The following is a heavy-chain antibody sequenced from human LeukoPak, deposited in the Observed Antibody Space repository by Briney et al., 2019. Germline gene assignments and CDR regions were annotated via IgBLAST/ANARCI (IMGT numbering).Heavy chain of an antibody. D-gene: IGHD3-3*01. CDR1: GLTFSSYS. V-gene: IGHV3-21*01. CDR3: AGHLLYYEYEWDIRKYYYMDV. Sequence: GGSLRLSCAASGLTFSSYSMNWVRQAPGKGLEWVSSISSSSSYIYYADSVKGRFTISRDNAKNSLYLQMNSLRAEDTAEYYCAGHLLYYEYEWDIRKYYYMDVWGKGTTVTVSS. CDR2: ISSSSSYI. J-gene: IGHJ6*03.